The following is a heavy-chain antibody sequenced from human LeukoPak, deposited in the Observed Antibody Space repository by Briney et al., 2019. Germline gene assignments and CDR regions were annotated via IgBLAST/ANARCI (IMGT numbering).Heavy chain of an antibody. J-gene: IGHJ4*02. CDR1: GYTFTSYA. Sequence: ASVKVSCKASGYTFTSYAMHWVRQAPGQRLEWMGWINAGNGNTKYSQKFQGRVTMTEDTSTDTAYMELSSLRSEDTAVYYCATVAGSGSYKYFDYWGQGTLVTVSS. CDR2: INAGNGNT. D-gene: IGHD3-10*01. V-gene: IGHV1-3*01. CDR3: ATVAGSGSYKYFDY.